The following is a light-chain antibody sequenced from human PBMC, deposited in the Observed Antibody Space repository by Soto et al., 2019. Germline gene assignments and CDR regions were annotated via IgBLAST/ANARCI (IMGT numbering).Light chain of an antibody. J-gene: IGLJ2*01. Sequence: QSALTQPASVSGSPGQSITISCTGTSSDVGGYNYVSWYQHHPGKAPKLMIYEVNNRPSGVSNRFSCSKSGNTASLTISGLQAEDEADYYCSSYTSISTVVFGGGTKLTVL. V-gene: IGLV2-14*01. CDR2: EVN. CDR3: SSYTSISTVV. CDR1: SSDVGGYNY.